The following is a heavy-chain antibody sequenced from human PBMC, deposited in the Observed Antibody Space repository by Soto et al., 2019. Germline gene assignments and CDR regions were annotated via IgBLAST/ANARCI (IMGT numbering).Heavy chain of an antibody. J-gene: IGHJ4*02. CDR3: AKDVNYDILAGYFYY. Sequence: PGGSLRLSCTASGFTLSNYGMTWVRQAPGKGLEWVSTIRGSTGDAYYADSVKGRFTISRDNSKNTLFLQMKSLRADDTTVYYCAKDVNYDILAGYFYYWGQGTRVTVS. V-gene: IGHV3-23*01. CDR2: IRGSTGDA. D-gene: IGHD3-9*01. CDR1: GFTLSNYG.